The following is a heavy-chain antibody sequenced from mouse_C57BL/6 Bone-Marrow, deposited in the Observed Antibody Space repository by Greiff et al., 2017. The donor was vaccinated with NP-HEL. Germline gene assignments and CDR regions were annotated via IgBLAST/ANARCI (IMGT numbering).Heavy chain of an antibody. CDR3: ARSTMVTHFAY. CDR2: ISSGSSTI. D-gene: IGHD2-2*01. V-gene: IGHV5-17*01. J-gene: IGHJ3*01. CDR1: GFTFSDYG. Sequence: EVKLMESGGGLVKPGGSLKLSCAASGFTFSDYGMHWVRQAPEKGLEWVAYISSGSSTIYYADTVKGRFTISRDNAKNTLFLQMTSLRSEDTAMYYCARSTMVTHFAYWGQGTLVTVSA.